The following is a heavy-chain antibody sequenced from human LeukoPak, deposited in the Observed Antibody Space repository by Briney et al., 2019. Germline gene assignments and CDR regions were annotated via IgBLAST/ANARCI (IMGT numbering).Heavy chain of an antibody. V-gene: IGHV3-23*01. J-gene: IGHJ5*02. CDR1: GFTFSSYA. CDR2: ISGSGGST. Sequence: PGGSLRLSCAASGFTFSSYAMSWVRQAPGKGLEWVSAISGSGGSTYYADSVKGRFTISRDNSKNTLYLQMNSLRAEDTAVYYCAKDGGYDSPVDNWFDPWGQGTLVTVSS. D-gene: IGHD5-12*01. CDR3: AKDGGYDSPVDNWFDP.